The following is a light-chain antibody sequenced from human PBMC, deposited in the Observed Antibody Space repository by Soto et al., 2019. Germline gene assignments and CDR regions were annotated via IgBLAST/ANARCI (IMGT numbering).Light chain of an antibody. J-gene: IGKJ1*01. Sequence: EIVMTQYPDTLSVSPGETVTLSCRASQTVRTNLAWYQHKPGQSPRLLIYGASNRATGFPARFGGSGSGTEFTLTISTLQSEDFAVYYCQQYNDNWPTFGQGTKVDIK. CDR3: QQYNDNWPT. CDR1: QTVRTN. CDR2: GAS. V-gene: IGKV3-15*01.